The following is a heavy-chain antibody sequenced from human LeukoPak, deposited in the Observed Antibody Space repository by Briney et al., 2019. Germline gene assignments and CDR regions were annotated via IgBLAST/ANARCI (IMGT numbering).Heavy chain of an antibody. J-gene: IGHJ4*02. V-gene: IGHV4-39*01. CDR3: ARRENYDSSGYWGDY. CDR2: IYYSGST. Sequence: SETLSLTCTVSGGSISSSSYYWGWIRQPPGKGLEWIGSIYYSGSTYYNPSLKSRVTISVDTSKNQFSLKLSSVTAADTAVYYCARRENYDSSGYWGDYWGQGTLVTVSS. CDR1: GGSISSSSYY. D-gene: IGHD3-22*01.